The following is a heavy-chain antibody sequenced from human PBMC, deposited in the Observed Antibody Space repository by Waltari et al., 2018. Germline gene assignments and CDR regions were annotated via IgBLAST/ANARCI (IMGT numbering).Heavy chain of an antibody. D-gene: IGHD6-13*01. CDR1: GGSISSYY. V-gene: IGHV4-59*01. J-gene: IGHJ4*02. CDR2: IYYSGST. Sequence: QVQLQESGPGLVKPSETLSLTCTVSGGSISSYYWSWIRQPPGKGLEWIGYIYYSGSTNDHPSLKSRVTISVDTSKNQFSLKLSSVTAADTAVYYCARASSSPFYFDYWGQGTLVTVSS. CDR3: ARASSSPFYFDY.